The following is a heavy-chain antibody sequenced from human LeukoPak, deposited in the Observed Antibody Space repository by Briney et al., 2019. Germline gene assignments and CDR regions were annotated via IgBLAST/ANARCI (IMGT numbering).Heavy chain of an antibody. Sequence: SETLSLTCTVSGGSISSGSYYWSWIRQPAGKGLEWIGRIYTSGSTNYNPSLKSRVTMSVDTSKNQFSLKLSSVTAADTAVYYCAREDSSLGHWWFDPWGQGTLVTVSS. CDR1: GGSISSGSYY. J-gene: IGHJ5*02. D-gene: IGHD6-13*01. CDR2: IYTSGST. CDR3: AREDSSLGHWWFDP. V-gene: IGHV4-61*02.